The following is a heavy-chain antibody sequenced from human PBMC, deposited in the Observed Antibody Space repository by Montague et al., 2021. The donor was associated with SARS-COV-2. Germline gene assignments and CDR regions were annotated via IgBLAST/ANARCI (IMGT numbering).Heavy chain of an antibody. V-gene: IGHV4-61*02. J-gene: IGHJ6*02. Sequence: TLSLTCTVSGGSVSSGSYYWSWIRQPAGKGLEWIGRIYTSGSSNYNPSLKSRVTISVDTSKNQFSLKVSSVTAADTAVYCCARERSADYYDGSGYHSYKYGMDVWGQGTTATVSS. CDR2: IYTSGSS. CDR3: ARERSADYYDGSGYHSYKYGMDV. D-gene: IGHD3-22*01. CDR1: GGSVSSGSYY.